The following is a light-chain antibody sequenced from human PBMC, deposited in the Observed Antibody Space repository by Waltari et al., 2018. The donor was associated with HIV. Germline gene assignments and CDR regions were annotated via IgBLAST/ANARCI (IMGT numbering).Light chain of an antibody. Sequence: EIVLTQSPGTLSLSPGERATLSCRASQSVTKNYLVWYQQKDGQAPRLLIYVASSRAIGIPDRFSGNGSGTDFTLTISRLEPEDFAVYYCQQYDPSPLYTFGQGTKLEIK. CDR1: QSVTKNY. J-gene: IGKJ2*01. V-gene: IGKV3-20*01. CDR2: VAS. CDR3: QQYDPSPLYT.